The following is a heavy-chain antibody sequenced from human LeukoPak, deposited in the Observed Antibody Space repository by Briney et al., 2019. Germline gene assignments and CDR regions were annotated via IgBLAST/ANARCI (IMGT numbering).Heavy chain of an antibody. V-gene: IGHV3-33*01. CDR1: GFTFSSYG. CDR2: IWYDGSNK. CDR3: ARDTHDYSNPEGDY. Sequence: GGSLRLSCAASGFTFSSYGMHWVRQAPGKGLEWVAVIWYDGSNKYYADSVKGRFTISRDNSKNTLYLQMNSLRAEDTAVYYCARDTHDYSNPEGDYWGQGTLVTVSS. J-gene: IGHJ4*02. D-gene: IGHD4-11*01.